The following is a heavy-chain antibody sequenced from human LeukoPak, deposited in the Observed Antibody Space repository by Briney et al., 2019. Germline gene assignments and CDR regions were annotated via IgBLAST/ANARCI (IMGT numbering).Heavy chain of an antibody. V-gene: IGHV3-30*02. CDR1: GFTFSSYG. D-gene: IGHD1-26*01. J-gene: IGHJ4*02. CDR3: ARDGGPSGSYFDY. CDR2: IRYDGSNK. Sequence: GGSLRLSCAASGFTFSSYGMHWVRQAPGKGLEWVAFIRYDGSNKYYADSVKGRFTISRDNSKNTLYLQMNSLRAEDTAVYYCARDGGPSGSYFDYWGQGTLVTVSS.